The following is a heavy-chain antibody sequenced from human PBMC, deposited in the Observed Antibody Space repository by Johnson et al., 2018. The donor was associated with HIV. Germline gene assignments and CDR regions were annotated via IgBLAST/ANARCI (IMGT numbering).Heavy chain of an antibody. V-gene: IGHV3-9*01. Sequence: VHLVESGGGLVKPGGSLRLSCAASGFTFDDYAMHWVRQAPGKGLEWVSGISWNSGSIGYADSVKGRFTISRDNSKNTLYLQMNSLRLEDTAIYYCARAAIVVLPAGAFDIWGRGTMVTVSS. CDR2: ISWNSGSI. CDR3: ARAAIVVLPAGAFDI. CDR1: GFTFDDYA. D-gene: IGHD2-2*01. J-gene: IGHJ3*02.